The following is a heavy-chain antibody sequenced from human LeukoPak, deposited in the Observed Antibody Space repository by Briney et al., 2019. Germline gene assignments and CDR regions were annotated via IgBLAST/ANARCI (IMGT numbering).Heavy chain of an antibody. D-gene: IGHD6-19*01. Sequence: GASVKVSCEASGYTFTSCDINWVRQATGQGLEWMGWMNPNSGNTGYGQSFQGRITMTRDISIGTAYMELSNLTSEDTAINYCTRGSSGRRDNWGQGTLVTVSA. CDR1: GYTFTSCD. CDR2: MNPNSGNT. V-gene: IGHV1-8*01. CDR3: TRGSSGRRDN. J-gene: IGHJ4*02.